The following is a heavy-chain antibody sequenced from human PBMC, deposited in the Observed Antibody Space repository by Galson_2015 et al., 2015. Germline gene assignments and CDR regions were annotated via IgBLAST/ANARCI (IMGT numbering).Heavy chain of an antibody. J-gene: IGHJ6*02. V-gene: IGHV1-69*01. Sequence: GGTFSSYALSWVRQAPGQGLEWMGGIIPIFGTANYAQKFQGRVTITADESTSTAYMELSSLRSEDTAVYYCARNSVATIPPDYYYYGMDVWGQGTTVTVSS. CDR3: ARNSVATIPPDYYYYGMDV. D-gene: IGHD5-12*01. CDR1: GGTFSSYA. CDR2: IIPIFGTA.